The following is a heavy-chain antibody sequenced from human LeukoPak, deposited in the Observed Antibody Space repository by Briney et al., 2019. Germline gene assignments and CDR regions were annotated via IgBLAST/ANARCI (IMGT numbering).Heavy chain of an antibody. V-gene: IGHV3-48*03. CDR2: ISSSGSTI. J-gene: IGHJ4*02. Sequence: GGSLRLSCAASGFTFSSYEMNWVRQAPGKGLEWVSYISSSGSTIYYADSVKGRFTISRDNAKNSLYLQMNSLRAEDTAVYYCARTYCSGGSCYPYYFDYWGQGTLVTVSS. D-gene: IGHD2-15*01. CDR1: GFTFSSYE. CDR3: ARTYCSGGSCYPYYFDY.